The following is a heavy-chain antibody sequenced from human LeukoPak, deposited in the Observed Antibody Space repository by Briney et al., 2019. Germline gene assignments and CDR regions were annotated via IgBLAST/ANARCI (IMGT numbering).Heavy chain of an antibody. D-gene: IGHD3-3*01. CDR2: INHSGST. Sequence: SETLSLTCAVYGGSFSGYYWSWIRQPPGKGQGWVGEINHSGSTNYKPSLKSRVTISVDTAKNQFSLKLSSGTAADTAVYYCARTRADYDFWSGAPLNWFDPWGQGTLGTVSS. V-gene: IGHV4-34*01. CDR1: GGSFSGYY. J-gene: IGHJ5*02. CDR3: ARTRADYDFWSGAPLNWFDP.